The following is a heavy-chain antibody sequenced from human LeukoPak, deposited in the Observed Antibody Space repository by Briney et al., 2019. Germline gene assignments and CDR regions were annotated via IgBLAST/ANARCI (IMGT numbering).Heavy chain of an antibody. CDR2: IYYSGST. V-gene: IGHV4-39*01. J-gene: IGHJ4*02. CDR1: GGSISSSSYY. CDR3: ASGLQSRDGYNYVGVGDY. D-gene: IGHD5-24*01. Sequence: PSETLSLTCTVSGGSISSSSYYWGWIRQPPGKGLEWIGSIYYSGSTHYNPSLKSRVTISVDTSKNQFSLKLSSVTAADTAVYYCASGLQSRDGYNYVGVGDYWGQGTLVTVSS.